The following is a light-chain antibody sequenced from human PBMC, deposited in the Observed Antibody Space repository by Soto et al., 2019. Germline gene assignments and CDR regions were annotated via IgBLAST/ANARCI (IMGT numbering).Light chain of an antibody. J-gene: IGKJ2*01. CDR2: GVS. CDR3: QQYLPSSPMYT. Sequence: EIVLTQSPGTLSLSPGERATLSCRASQSVTSGYLGWYQQKPGQAPRVLISGVSNRATGISDRFSGSGSGTDFTLTISSLEPEDSAVYYCQQYLPSSPMYTFGQGTKVEIK. V-gene: IGKV3-20*01. CDR1: QSVTSGY.